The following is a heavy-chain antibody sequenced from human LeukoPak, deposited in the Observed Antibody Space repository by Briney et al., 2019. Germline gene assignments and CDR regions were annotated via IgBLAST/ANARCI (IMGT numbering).Heavy chain of an antibody. Sequence: GGSLRLSCAASGFTFSDYYMSWIRQAPGRGLEWVSYVSSSSSYTNYADSVRGRFTTSRDNAKDSLYLQMNSLRAEDTAVYYCARDWTYYYDSSGYYRAFDIWGQGTMVTVSS. J-gene: IGHJ3*02. CDR3: ARDWTYYYDSSGYYRAFDI. V-gene: IGHV3-11*06. D-gene: IGHD3-22*01. CDR2: VSSSSSYT. CDR1: GFTFSDYY.